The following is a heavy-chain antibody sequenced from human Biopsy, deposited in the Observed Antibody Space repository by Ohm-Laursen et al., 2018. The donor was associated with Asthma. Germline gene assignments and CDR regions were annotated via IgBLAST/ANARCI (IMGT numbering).Heavy chain of an antibody. Sequence: SLRLSCAASGFTFSDYEMHWVRQAPGKGLEWVAVISYDGSSIYYADSVKGRFTISRDNSKNTLSLQMNSLTAEDTAVYYCAREGVAGTHIEDWGQGTLVTVSS. J-gene: IGHJ4*02. D-gene: IGHD6-19*01. V-gene: IGHV3-30-3*01. CDR3: AREGVAGTHIED. CDR2: ISYDGSSI. CDR1: GFTFSDYE.